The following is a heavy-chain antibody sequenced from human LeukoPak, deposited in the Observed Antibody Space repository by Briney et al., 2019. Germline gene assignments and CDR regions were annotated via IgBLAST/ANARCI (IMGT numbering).Heavy chain of an antibody. D-gene: IGHD3-10*01. CDR1: GFTFSSYW. CDR3: ASPLWFGRAAFAI. V-gene: IGHV3-7*01. CDR2: IKEDGSEK. J-gene: IGHJ3*02. Sequence: PGGSLRLSCAASGFTFSSYWMTWVRQAPGKGLEWVANIKEDGSEKYYVDSVKGRFTISRDNAKNSLYLQMNSLRAEDTAVYFCASPLWFGRAAFAIWGQGTLVTVSS.